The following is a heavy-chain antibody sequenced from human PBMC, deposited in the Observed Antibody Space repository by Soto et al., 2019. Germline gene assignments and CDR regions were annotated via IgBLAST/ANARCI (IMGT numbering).Heavy chain of an antibody. CDR3: ARASGRDYYYGMGV. J-gene: IGHJ6*02. CDR2: NNPSTGGA. CDR1: GYTFIGYY. Sequence: QVQLVQSGAEVKKPGASVNISCKASGYTFIGYYMNWVRQAPGQGLEWMGWNNPSTGGAHSAQKFQGWVTMTSDRSSSTAYVELRGLKSDDSAVYYCARASGRDYYYGMGVWGQGTTVIVSS. V-gene: IGHV1-2*04.